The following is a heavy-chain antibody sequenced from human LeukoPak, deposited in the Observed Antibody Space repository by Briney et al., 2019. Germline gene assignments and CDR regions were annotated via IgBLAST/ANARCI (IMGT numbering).Heavy chain of an antibody. D-gene: IGHD6-13*01. CDR1: GYTFTSYG. Sequence: ASVTVSCKASGYTFTSYGISWVRQAPGQGLEWMGWISAYNGNTNYAQKLQGRVTMTTDTSTSTAYMELRSLRSDDTAVYYCARDLYSSSWYYYYYYYMDVWGKGTTVTVSS. J-gene: IGHJ6*03. CDR2: ISAYNGNT. V-gene: IGHV1-18*01. CDR3: ARDLYSSSWYYYYYYYMDV.